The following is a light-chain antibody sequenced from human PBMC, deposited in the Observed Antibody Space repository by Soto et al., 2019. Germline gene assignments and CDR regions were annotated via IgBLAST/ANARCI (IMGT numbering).Light chain of an antibody. CDR1: QRITNR. CDR3: QQGYTTPLT. J-gene: IGKJ1*01. V-gene: IGKV1-39*01. CDR2: AAS. Sequence: QMTQSPSSLSASVGDRFAVSCRASQRITNRLNWYQHRPGKAPRLLIYAASSLESGVPSRFSGSASGTDFTLTISSLQPEDFATYYCQQGYTTPLTFGQGTKV.